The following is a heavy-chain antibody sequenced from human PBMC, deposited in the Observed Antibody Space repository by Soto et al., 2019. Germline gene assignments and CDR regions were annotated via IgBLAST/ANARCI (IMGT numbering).Heavy chain of an antibody. CDR2: ISYDGSNK. CDR3: ARDGYYYDSSGYYIDY. Sequence: ESVGGVVQPGRSLRLSCAASGFTFSSYAMHWVRQAPGTGLEWVAVISYDGSNKYYADSVKGRFTISRDNSKNTLYLQMNSLRAEDTAVYYCARDGYYYDSSGYYIDYWGQGTLVTVSS. CDR1: GFTFSSYA. J-gene: IGHJ4*02. D-gene: IGHD3-22*01. V-gene: IGHV3-30-3*01.